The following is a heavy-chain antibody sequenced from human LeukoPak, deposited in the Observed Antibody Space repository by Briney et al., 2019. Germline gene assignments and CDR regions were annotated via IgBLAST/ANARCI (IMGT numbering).Heavy chain of an antibody. CDR3: AKISGSGSSHSDS. Sequence: TGGSLRLSCAASGFTFSSFVMNWVRQTPGKGLEWVSSIGGSGGGTYYADSVKGRFTISRDNSKNTLYLLMNTLRGDDTAVYYCAKISGSGSSHSDSWGQGTLVTVPS. D-gene: IGHD3-10*01. V-gene: IGHV3-23*01. J-gene: IGHJ4*02. CDR2: IGGSGGGT. CDR1: GFTFSSFV.